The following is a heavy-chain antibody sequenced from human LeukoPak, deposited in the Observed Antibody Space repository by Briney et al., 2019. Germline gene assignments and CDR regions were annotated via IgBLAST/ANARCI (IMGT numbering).Heavy chain of an antibody. CDR3: ARSGGPGGLAKYSSGWHTSDY. D-gene: IGHD6-19*01. CDR1: GYSFTSYW. J-gene: IGHJ4*02. V-gene: IGHV5-51*01. CDR2: IYPGDSDT. Sequence: GESLKISCKGSGYSFTSYWIGWVRQMPGKGLEWMGIIYPGDSDTRYSPSFQGQVTISADKSISTAYLQWSSLKASDTAMYYCARSGGPGGLAKYSSGWHTSDYWGQGTLVTVPS.